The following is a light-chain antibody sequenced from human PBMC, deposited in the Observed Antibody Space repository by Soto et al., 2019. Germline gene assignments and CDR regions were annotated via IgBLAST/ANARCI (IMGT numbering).Light chain of an antibody. J-gene: IGLJ1*01. CDR2: DVN. CDR1: SSDVGAYIF. Sequence: QSVLTQPPYASGSPGQSVTISCTGTSSDVGAYIFVSWYQQHPGKAPKLMVYDVNRRPPGVPDRFFGSKSGNTASLTVSGLQAEDEADYYCVSFAGGTYVFGTGTKATVL. CDR3: VSFAGGTYV. V-gene: IGLV2-8*01.